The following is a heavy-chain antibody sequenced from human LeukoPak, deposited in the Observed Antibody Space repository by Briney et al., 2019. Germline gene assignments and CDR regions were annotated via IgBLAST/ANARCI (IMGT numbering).Heavy chain of an antibody. CDR2: IYYSGST. CDR3: ARSSSGWYEYYFDY. J-gene: IGHJ4*02. Sequence: SETLSLTCTVSGGPISSYYWSWIRQPPGKGLEWIGYIYYSGSTNYSPSLKSRVTISVDTSKNQFSLRLSSVTAADTAVYYCARSSSGWYEYYFDYWGQGTLVTVSS. CDR1: GGPISSYY. V-gene: IGHV4-59*01. D-gene: IGHD6-19*01.